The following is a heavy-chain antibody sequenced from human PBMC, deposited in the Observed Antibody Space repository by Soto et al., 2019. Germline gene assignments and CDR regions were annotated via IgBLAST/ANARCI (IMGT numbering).Heavy chain of an antibody. D-gene: IGHD1-1*01. J-gene: IGHJ6*02. CDR2: IYYSGST. CDR3: ARGNGIGTSYGMDV. CDR1: GGSISSGGYY. V-gene: IGHV4-31*03. Sequence: QVQLQESGPGLVKPSQTLSLTCTVSGGSISSGGYYWSWIRQHPGKGLEWLGYIYYSGSTYYNPSLKSRVTISVDTSKNQFSLKLSSVTAADTAVYYCARGNGIGTSYGMDVWGQGTTVTVSS.